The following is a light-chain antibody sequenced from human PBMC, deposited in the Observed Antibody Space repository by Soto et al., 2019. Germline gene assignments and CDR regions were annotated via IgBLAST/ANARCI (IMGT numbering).Light chain of an antibody. Sequence: EMVFPLAPATLSLSPGERATLSCRASRDVIDYLAWYQQKPGQAPRRLIFGASIRATGIPDRFSGSGSGTDFTLTISGLEPEDFAVYYCQQYGSSPSTFGQGTKVDI. CDR3: QQYGSSPST. V-gene: IGKV3-20*01. CDR1: RDVIDY. CDR2: GAS. J-gene: IGKJ1*01.